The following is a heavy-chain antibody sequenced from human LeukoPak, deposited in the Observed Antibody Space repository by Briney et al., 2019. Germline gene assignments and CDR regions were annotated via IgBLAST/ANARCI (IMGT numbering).Heavy chain of an antibody. Sequence: PGGSLRLSCAASGFTFSSYSMNWVRQAPGKGLEWVSYISSSSSTIYYADSVKGRFTISRDNSKNTLYLQMNSLRAEDTAVYYCAGVIGDIVATVPFDYWGQGTLVTVSS. V-gene: IGHV3-48*01. CDR2: ISSSSSTI. CDR1: GFTFSSYS. D-gene: IGHD5-12*01. J-gene: IGHJ4*02. CDR3: AGVIGDIVATVPFDY.